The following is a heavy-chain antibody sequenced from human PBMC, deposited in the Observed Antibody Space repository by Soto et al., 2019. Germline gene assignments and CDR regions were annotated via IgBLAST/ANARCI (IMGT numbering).Heavy chain of an antibody. Sequence: SVKISCKASGGTFSNYAISWVRQAPGQGLEWMGGIIPIFGTANYAQKFQGRVTITADESTSTAYMELSSLRSEDTAVYYCARVLKTTGTYYYYGMDVWGQGTTVTVS. CDR3: ARVLKTTGTYYYYGMDV. V-gene: IGHV1-69*13. CDR2: IIPIFGTA. D-gene: IGHD4-4*01. J-gene: IGHJ6*02. CDR1: GGTFSNYA.